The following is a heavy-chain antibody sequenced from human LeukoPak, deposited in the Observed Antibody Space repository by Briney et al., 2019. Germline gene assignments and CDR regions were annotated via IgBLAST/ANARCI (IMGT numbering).Heavy chain of an antibody. J-gene: IGHJ4*02. CDR2: IYHSGST. V-gene: IGHV4-30-2*01. CDR1: GGSISSGGYS. Sequence: KSSQTLSLTCAVSGGSISSGGYSWSWIRQPPEKGLEWIGYIYHSGSTYYNPSLKSRVTISVDRSKNQFSLKLSSVTAADTAVYYCASGRGYSYGHFDYWGQGTLVTVSS. CDR3: ASGRGYSYGHFDY. D-gene: IGHD5-18*01.